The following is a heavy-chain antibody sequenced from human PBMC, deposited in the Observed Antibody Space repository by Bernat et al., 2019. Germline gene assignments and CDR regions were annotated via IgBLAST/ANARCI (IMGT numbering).Heavy chain of an antibody. Sequence: EVQLVASGGGLVHPGGSLRLSCAASGFTVSSNYMSWVRQAPGKGLEWVSVIYSGGSTYYADSVKGRFTISRDNSKNTLYLQMSGLSAEDTAVYYCARSTTILWTTNWGQGTLVTVSS. V-gene: IGHV3-66*01. D-gene: IGHD2-21*01. CDR2: IYSGGST. CDR3: ARSTTILWTTN. J-gene: IGHJ4*02. CDR1: GFTVSSNY.